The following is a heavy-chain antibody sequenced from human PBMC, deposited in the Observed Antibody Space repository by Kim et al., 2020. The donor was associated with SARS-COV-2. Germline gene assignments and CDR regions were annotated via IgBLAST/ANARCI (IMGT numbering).Heavy chain of an antibody. CDR2: ISSSSSYT. J-gene: IGHJ4*02. CDR3: ARVPLGGSGSCDY. Sequence: GGSLRLSCAASGFTFSDYYMSWIRQAPGKGLEWVSYISSSSSYTNYADSVKGRFTISRDNAKNSLYLQMNSLRAEDTAVYYCARVPLGGSGSCDYWGQGTLVTVSS. CDR1: GFTFSDYY. V-gene: IGHV3-11*06. D-gene: IGHD3-10*01.